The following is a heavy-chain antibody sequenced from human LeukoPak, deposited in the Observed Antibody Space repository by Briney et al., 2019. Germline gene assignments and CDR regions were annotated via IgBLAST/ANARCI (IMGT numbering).Heavy chain of an antibody. CDR2: IYYSGST. CDR3: AREVVTAKGYYYYYYMDV. D-gene: IGHD2-21*02. V-gene: IGHV4-59*12. J-gene: IGHJ6*03. CDR1: GGSISSYY. Sequence: PSETLSLTCTVSGGSISSYYWSWIRQPPGKGLEWIGYIYYSGSTNYNPSLKSRVTISVDTSKNQFSLKLSSVTAADTAVYYCAREVVTAKGYYYYYYMDVWGKGTTVTISS.